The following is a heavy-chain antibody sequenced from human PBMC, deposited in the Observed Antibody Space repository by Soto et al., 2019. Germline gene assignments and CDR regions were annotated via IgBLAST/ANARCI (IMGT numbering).Heavy chain of an antibody. CDR2: IYYSGST. Sequence: SETLSLTCTVSGGSMISYYWGWIRQPPGKGLEWIGSIYYSGSTYYNPSLKSRVTISVDTSKNQFSLKLSSVTAADTAVYYCETKPYYYYYGMDVWGQGTTVTVSS. J-gene: IGHJ6*02. CDR3: ETKPYYYYYGMDV. V-gene: IGHV4-39*01. CDR1: GGSMISYY.